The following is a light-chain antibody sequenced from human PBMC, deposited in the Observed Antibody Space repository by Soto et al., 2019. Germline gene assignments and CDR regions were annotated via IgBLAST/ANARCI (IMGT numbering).Light chain of an antibody. Sequence: EIVLTQSPATLSLSPGERATLSCRASQSVSSYLAWSQQKPGQAPRLLIYDASNRATGIPARFSGSGSGTDFTLTISSLAPEDFAVYYCQQRSTWHPWTFGQGTKVEIK. CDR2: DAS. CDR3: QQRSTWHPWT. CDR1: QSVSSY. V-gene: IGKV3-11*01. J-gene: IGKJ1*01.